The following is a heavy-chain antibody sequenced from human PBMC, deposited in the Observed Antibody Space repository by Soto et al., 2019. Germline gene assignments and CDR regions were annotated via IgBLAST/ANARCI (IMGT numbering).Heavy chain of an antibody. CDR2: ISYDGSNK. D-gene: IGHD4-17*01. CDR1: GFTFSSYG. CDR3: AKDSTPLDYGDHGGDY. Sequence: GGSLRLSCAASGFTFSSYGMHWVRQAPGKGLEWVAVISYDGSNKYYADSVKGRFTISRDNSKNTLYLQMNSLRAEDTAVYYCAKDSTPLDYGDHGGDYWGQGTLVTVSS. J-gene: IGHJ4*02. V-gene: IGHV3-30*18.